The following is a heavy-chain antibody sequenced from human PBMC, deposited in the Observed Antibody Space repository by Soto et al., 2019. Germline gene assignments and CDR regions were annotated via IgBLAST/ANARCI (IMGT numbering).Heavy chain of an antibody. CDR3: AKLRGDGWHFHY. Sequence: EVQVLESGGGLVQPGGSLRLSCVASGFTFSDFAMSWVRQAPGKGLEWVSSISGSGDTIYYTDSVKGRFTISRDNSNNTLYLQMHSLRADDTAEYCCAKLRGDGWHFHYWGQGTLVAVSS. J-gene: IGHJ4*02. D-gene: IGHD6-19*01. CDR1: GFTFSDFA. V-gene: IGHV3-23*01. CDR2: ISGSGDTI.